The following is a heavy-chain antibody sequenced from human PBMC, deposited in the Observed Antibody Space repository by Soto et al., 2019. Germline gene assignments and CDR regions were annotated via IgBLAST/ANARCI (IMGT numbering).Heavy chain of an antibody. CDR3: ARGLDCSGESCRWAFFKD. D-gene: IGHD2-15*01. J-gene: IGHJ1*01. Sequence: EVQLLESGGNLVEPGGSLRLSCAASGFTFVSYAMTWVRQAPGKGPEWVSTINSGGVYTYYADSVKGRFVISRDNSKSTLYLQMNSLRAEDTAVYYCARGLDCSGESCRWAFFKDWGQGTLVTVSS. CDR1: GFTFVSYA. V-gene: IGHV3-23*01. CDR2: INSGGVYT.